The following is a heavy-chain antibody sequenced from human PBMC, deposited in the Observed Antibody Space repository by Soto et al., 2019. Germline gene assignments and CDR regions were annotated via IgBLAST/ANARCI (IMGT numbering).Heavy chain of an antibody. Sequence: QVQLVQSGAEVKKPGSSVKVSCKASGGTFSSYAINWVRQAPGQGLEWMGGIIPIFGTANYAQKFQGRVTITADKSTSTAYMKLSSLRSEDTAVYYCARDPTRGAAAGPYYYYYGMDVWGQGTTVTVSS. V-gene: IGHV1-69*06. CDR3: ARDPTRGAAAGPYYYYYGMDV. D-gene: IGHD6-13*01. CDR2: IIPIFGTA. CDR1: GGTFSSYA. J-gene: IGHJ6*02.